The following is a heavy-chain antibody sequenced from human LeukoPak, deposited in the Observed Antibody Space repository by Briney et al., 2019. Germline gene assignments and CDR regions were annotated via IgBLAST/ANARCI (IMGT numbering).Heavy chain of an antibody. V-gene: IGHV4-59*01. CDR3: ARDSGKGYDFWSGYDDRFDY. CDR1: GGSISNYY. CDR2: IYYSGST. D-gene: IGHD3-3*01. J-gene: IGHJ4*02. Sequence: SETLSLTCTVSGGSISNYYWSWIRQPPGKGLEWIGYIYYSGSTNYNPSLKSRVTISVDTSKNQFSLKLSSVTAADTAVYYCARDSGKGYDFWSGYDDRFDYWGQGTLVTVSS.